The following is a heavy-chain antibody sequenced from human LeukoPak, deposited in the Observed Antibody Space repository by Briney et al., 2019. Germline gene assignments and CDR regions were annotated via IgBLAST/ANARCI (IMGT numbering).Heavy chain of an antibody. CDR2: IYDSGST. V-gene: IGHV4-59*01. D-gene: IGHD3-22*01. CDR1: GGSISTYY. CDR3: ARGWPTYYYDSSGWFDI. J-gene: IGHJ3*02. Sequence: TPSETLSLTCTVSGGSISTYYWSWIRQPPGKGLEYIGYIYDSGSTNYNPSLKSRVAMSVDTSKQQFSLKLSSVTAADTGVYYCARGWPTYYYDSSGWFDIWGQGTMVTVSS.